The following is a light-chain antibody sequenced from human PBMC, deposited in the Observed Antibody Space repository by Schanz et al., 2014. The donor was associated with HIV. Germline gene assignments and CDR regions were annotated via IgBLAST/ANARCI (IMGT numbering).Light chain of an antibody. Sequence: EVVLTQSPATLSLSPGERATLSCRASQSINSYLAWYQQKPGQAPRLLIYGATSRATGIPGRFSGSGSGTDFTLTISRLEPEDFAVYYCQQFGSSPFTFGQGARLEIK. CDR1: QSINSY. J-gene: IGKJ2*01. V-gene: IGKV3-20*01. CDR2: GAT. CDR3: QQFGSSPFT.